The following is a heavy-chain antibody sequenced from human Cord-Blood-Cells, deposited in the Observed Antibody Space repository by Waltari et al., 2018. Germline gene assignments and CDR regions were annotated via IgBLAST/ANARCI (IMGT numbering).Heavy chain of an antibody. Sequence: SWIRQPPGKGLEWIGEINHSGSTNYNPSLKSRVTISVDTSKNQFSLKLSSVTAADTAVYYCARQYSSGYDYWGQGTLVTVSS. D-gene: IGHD6-19*01. CDR2: INHSGST. J-gene: IGHJ4*02. V-gene: IGHV4-34*01. CDR3: ARQYSSGYDY.